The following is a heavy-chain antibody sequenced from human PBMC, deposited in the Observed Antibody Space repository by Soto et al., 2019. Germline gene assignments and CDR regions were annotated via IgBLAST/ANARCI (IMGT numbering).Heavy chain of an antibody. CDR3: TKEPSGYDSGY. V-gene: IGHV4-4*02. CDR1: GVSISSSNW. D-gene: IGHD5-12*01. J-gene: IGHJ4*02. CDR2: IYHSGNT. Sequence: SETLSLTCTVSGVSISSSNWWSWVRQPPGKGLEWIGEIYHSGNTNYNPSLKSRITLSVDKSKNQFSLKLNSVTAADTAVYFCTKEPSGYDSGYWGQGTLVTVSS.